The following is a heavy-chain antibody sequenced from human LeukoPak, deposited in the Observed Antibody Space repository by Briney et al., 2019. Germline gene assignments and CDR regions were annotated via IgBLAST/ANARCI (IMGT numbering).Heavy chain of an antibody. V-gene: IGHV1-2*02. Sequence: ASVKVSCKASGYTFIGYYMHWVRQAPGQGLEWMGWINPNSGGTNYAQKFQGRVTMTRDTSISTAYMELSRLRSDDTAVYYCASNKAGSSGSYSAYLYWGQGTLVTVSS. CDR1: GYTFIGYY. CDR3: ASNKAGSSGSYSAYLY. J-gene: IGHJ4*02. D-gene: IGHD3-10*01. CDR2: INPNSGGT.